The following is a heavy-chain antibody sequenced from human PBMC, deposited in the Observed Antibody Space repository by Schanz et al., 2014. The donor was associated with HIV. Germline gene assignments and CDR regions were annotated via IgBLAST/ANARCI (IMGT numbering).Heavy chain of an antibody. V-gene: IGHV3-30*03. D-gene: IGHD1-26*01. J-gene: IGHJ4*02. CDR2: ISYDGSNK. CDR1: GFSFSNYG. Sequence: QVQLVESGGGVVQPGRSLRLSCAASGFSFSNYGMHWVRQAPGKGLEWVAVISYDGSNKHYADSVKGRFTISRDNAKNSLYLQMNSLRAEDTAVYYCVLPSAKIVGGLGEHYFDHWGQGTLVTVSS. CDR3: VLPSAKIVGGLGEHYFDH.